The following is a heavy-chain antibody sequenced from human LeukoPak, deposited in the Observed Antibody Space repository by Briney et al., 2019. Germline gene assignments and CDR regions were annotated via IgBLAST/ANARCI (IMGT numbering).Heavy chain of an antibody. CDR1: DFTFSSYT. D-gene: IGHD2-8*01. Sequence: GGSLRLSCVASDFTFSSYTMIWVRQAPGKALEWVSVIGTRGDGIHYADSVKGRFTISRDDSKNTLYLQMNSLRAEDTAIYYCAKDLRPDGVDNFDHWGQGILVTVSS. CDR2: IGTRGDGI. CDR3: AKDLRPDGVDNFDH. J-gene: IGHJ4*02. V-gene: IGHV3-23*01.